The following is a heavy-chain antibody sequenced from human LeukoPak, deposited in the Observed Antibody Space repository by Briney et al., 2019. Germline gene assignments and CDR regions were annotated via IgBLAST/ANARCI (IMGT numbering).Heavy chain of an antibody. D-gene: IGHD3-22*01. CDR3: ARDSDSSGYSVGY. V-gene: IGHV1-2*06. CDR1: GYTFTGYD. J-gene: IGHJ4*02. CDR2: IIPNRGGT. Sequence: ASVKVSCKASGYTFTGYDIHWVRQAPGQGLEWMGRIIPNRGGTNHAQKFQGRVTMTRDTSISTAYMELSGLRSDDTAVYYCARDSDSSGYSVGYWGQGTLVTVSS.